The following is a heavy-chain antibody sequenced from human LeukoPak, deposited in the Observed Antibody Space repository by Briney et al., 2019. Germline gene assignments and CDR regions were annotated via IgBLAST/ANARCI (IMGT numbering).Heavy chain of an antibody. D-gene: IGHD3-10*01. V-gene: IGHV4-59*08. CDR3: ARIPSGVRGVIYYYYMDV. CDR1: GGSISTYS. CDR2: IYYSEKT. J-gene: IGHJ6*03. Sequence: SETLSLTCTVSGGSISTYSWNWIRQPPGKGLEWIGYIYYSEKTNYNPSLKSRVTISVDTSKNQFSLKLSSVTAADTAVYYCARIPSGVRGVIYYYYMDVWGKGTTVTISS.